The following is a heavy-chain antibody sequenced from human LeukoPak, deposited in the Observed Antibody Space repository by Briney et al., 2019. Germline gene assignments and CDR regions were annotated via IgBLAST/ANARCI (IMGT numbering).Heavy chain of an antibody. CDR3: ARLRLRYYDSMQSWWFDP. V-gene: IGHV4-30-2*02. CDR1: GGPISSGGYS. CDR2: IYHSGST. Sequence: SETLSLTCLVSGGPISSGGYSWSWIRQPPGKGLEWIGYIYHSGSTYYNPSLKSRVTISVDTSKNQFSLKLSSVTAADTAVYYCARLRLRYYDSMQSWWFDPWGQGTLVTVSS. J-gene: IGHJ5*02. D-gene: IGHD3-22*01.